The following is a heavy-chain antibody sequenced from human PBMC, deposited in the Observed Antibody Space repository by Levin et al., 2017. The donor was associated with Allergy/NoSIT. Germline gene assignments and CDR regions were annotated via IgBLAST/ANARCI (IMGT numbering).Heavy chain of an antibody. D-gene: IGHD1-26*01. Sequence: GESLKISCQASGYTFTSYDINWVRQATGQGLEWMGWMNPNSGNTGYAQKFQGRVTMTRNTSISTAYMELSSLRSEDTAVYYCARGPYRRNYYYYYGMDVWGQGTTVTVSS. V-gene: IGHV1-8*01. J-gene: IGHJ6*02. CDR3: ARGPYRRNYYYYYGMDV. CDR2: MNPNSGNT. CDR1: GYTFTSYD.